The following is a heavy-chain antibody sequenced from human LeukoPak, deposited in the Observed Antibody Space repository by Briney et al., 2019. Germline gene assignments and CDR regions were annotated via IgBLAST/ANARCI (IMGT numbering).Heavy chain of an antibody. CDR1: GFTLSSYA. CDR3: ASCGITMARGDKYSYYHMDV. J-gene: IGHJ6*03. V-gene: IGHV3-23*01. CDR2: ISGRGGST. D-gene: IGHD3-10*01. Sequence: PGGSLRLSCAASGFTLSSYAISWVRQAPGKGLEWVSAISGRGGSTYYADSVKGRFTISRDNSKKTLYLRMNSQIAEDTAVYYCASCGITMARGDKYSYYHMDVWGKGTTVTVSS.